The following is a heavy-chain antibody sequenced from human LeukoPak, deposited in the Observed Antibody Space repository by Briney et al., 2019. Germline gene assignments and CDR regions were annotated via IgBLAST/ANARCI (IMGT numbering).Heavy chain of an antibody. D-gene: IGHD3-22*01. CDR2: IRQDGSEK. CDR1: GFTFSSYW. CDR3: ARDGFLYDSSGYYYVFDY. V-gene: IGHV3-7*01. J-gene: IGHJ4*02. Sequence: GGSLRLSCAASGFTFSSYWMSWVRQAPGKGLEWVANIRQDGSEKNYVDSVKGRFTISRDNAKNSLYLQMNSLRAEDTAVYYCARDGFLYDSSGYYYVFDYWGQGTLVTVSS.